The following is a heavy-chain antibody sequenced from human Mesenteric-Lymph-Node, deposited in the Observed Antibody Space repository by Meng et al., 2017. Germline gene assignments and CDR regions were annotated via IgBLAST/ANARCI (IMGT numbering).Heavy chain of an antibody. J-gene: IGHJ4*02. CDR2: IYYSGST. V-gene: IGHV4-39*07. Sequence: SETLSLTCTVSGGSISSSSYYWGWIRQPPGKGLEWIGSIYYSGSTYYNPSLKSRVTISVDRSKNQFSLKLSSVTAADTAVYYCATSGRNYDYVWGSYRTDYWGQGTLVTVSS. D-gene: IGHD3-16*02. CDR3: ATSGRNYDYVWGSYRTDY. CDR1: GGSISSSSYY.